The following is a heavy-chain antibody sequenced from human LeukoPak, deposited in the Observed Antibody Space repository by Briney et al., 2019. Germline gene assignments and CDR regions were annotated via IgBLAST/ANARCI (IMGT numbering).Heavy chain of an antibody. CDR3: ASAVAAPDQDPPFDY. CDR1: GLTSSDNF. V-gene: IGHV3-11*01. D-gene: IGHD6-25*01. Sequence: PGGSLRLSCAASGLTSSDNFMSWIRQAPGKGLEWVSYISKSDGTTYYADTVKGRFTISRDSAKNSVYLYMNSLRAEDTAVYYCASAVAAPDQDPPFDYWGQGTLVTVSS. J-gene: IGHJ4*02. CDR2: ISKSDGTT.